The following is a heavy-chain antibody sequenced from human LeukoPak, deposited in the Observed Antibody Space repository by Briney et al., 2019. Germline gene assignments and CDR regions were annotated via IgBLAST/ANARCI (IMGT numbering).Heavy chain of an antibody. J-gene: IGHJ6*04. CDR3: AELGITMIGGV. V-gene: IGHV3-20*04. CDR1: GFTFDDYG. Sequence: GGSLRLSCAASGFTFDDYGMSWVRQAPGKGLEWVSGINWNGGSTGYADSVKGRFTISRDNAKNPLYLQMNSLRAEDTAVYYCAELGITMIGGVWGKGTTVTISS. CDR2: INWNGGST. D-gene: IGHD3-10*02.